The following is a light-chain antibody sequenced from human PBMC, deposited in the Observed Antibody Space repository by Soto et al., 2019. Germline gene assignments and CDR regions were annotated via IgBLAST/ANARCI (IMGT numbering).Light chain of an antibody. CDR1: SSDIGGYNY. J-gene: IGLJ1*01. CDR3: SSYTSGSTFYV. CDR2: DVS. V-gene: IGLV2-14*01. Sequence: QSALTQPASVSGSPGRSITISCTGTSSDIGGYNYVSWFQQHPGKAPKLMISDVSNRPSGVSNRFSGSKSGNTASLTISGLQAEDEADYYCSSYTSGSTFYVFGTGTKLTVL.